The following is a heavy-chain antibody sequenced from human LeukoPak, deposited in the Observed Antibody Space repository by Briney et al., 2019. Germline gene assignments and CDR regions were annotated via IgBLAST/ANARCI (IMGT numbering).Heavy chain of an antibody. CDR1: GFTFSGYS. V-gene: IGHV3-48*01. D-gene: IGHD3-10*01. CDR3: ARGSYYGSGSRGLDY. J-gene: IGHJ4*02. CDR2: ISSSSSTI. Sequence: GGSLRLSCAASGFTFSGYSMNWVRQAPGKGLEWVSYISSSSSTIYYADSVKGRFTISRDNAKNSLYLQMNSLRAEDTAVYYCARGSYYGSGSRGLDYWGQGTLVTVSS.